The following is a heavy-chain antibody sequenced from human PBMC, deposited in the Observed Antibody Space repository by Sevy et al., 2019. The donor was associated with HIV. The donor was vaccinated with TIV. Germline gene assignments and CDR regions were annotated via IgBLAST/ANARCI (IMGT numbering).Heavy chain of an antibody. D-gene: IGHD3-22*01. V-gene: IGHV3-66*01. Sequence: GGSLRLSCAASGLSVSDNYMNWVRQAPGKGLELVSVIYSDGRTYYADSVKDRFTISSDKSKNTLYLHMDNLGPEDTAVYYCARDRYYDASGYYYYYYGMDVWGQGTTVTVSS. CDR1: GLSVSDNY. CDR3: ARDRYYDASGYYYYYYGMDV. J-gene: IGHJ6*02. CDR2: IYSDGRT.